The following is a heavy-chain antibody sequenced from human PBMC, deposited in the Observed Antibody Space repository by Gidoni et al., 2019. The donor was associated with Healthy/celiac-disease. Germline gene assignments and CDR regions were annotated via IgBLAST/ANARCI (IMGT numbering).Heavy chain of an antibody. Sequence: QVQLQESGPGLVKPSGTLSLTCAVSGGSISRSNWWRWVRQPPGKGLEWIGEIYHSGSTNYNPALKSRVTISVDKSKNQFSMKLSSVTAADTAVYYCARLADIAAAGGYYYYGMDVWGQGTTVTVSS. V-gene: IGHV4-4*02. CDR2: IYHSGST. CDR3: ARLADIAAAGGYYYYGMDV. D-gene: IGHD6-13*01. J-gene: IGHJ6*02. CDR1: GGSISRSNW.